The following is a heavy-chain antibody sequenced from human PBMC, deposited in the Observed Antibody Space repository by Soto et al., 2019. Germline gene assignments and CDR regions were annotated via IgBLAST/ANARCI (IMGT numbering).Heavy chain of an antibody. CDR1: GFTFSSYA. CDR2: FPTSGGST. CDR3: AKVRRTGWSKFDL. Sequence: GGSLRLSCAASGFTFSSYAMSWVRQAPGKGLEWVSGFPTSGGSTSYADSVKGRFTISRDNSKNTLYLHMSGLRAEDTAAYYCAKVRRTGWSKFDLWGQGTLVTVSS. V-gene: IGHV3-23*01. J-gene: IGHJ5*02. D-gene: IGHD6-19*01.